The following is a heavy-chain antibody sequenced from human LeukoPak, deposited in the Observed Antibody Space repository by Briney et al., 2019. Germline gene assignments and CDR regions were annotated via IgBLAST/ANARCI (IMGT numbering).Heavy chain of an antibody. J-gene: IGHJ3*02. CDR3: AGRPDAFDI. D-gene: IGHD2-15*01. CDR1: GGSFSGYT. V-gene: IGHV4-34*01. CDR2: INHSGST. Sequence: SETLSLTCAVYGGSFSGYTWSWFRKPPGKGLEWIGEINHSGSTNYNPSLKSRVTISVDTSKNQFSLKLSSVTAADTAVYYCAGRPDAFDIWGQGTMVTVSS.